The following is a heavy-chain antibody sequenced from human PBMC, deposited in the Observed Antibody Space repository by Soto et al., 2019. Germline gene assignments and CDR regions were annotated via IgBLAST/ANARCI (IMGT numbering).Heavy chain of an antibody. V-gene: IGHV4-59*01. J-gene: IGHJ6*03. CDR1: GGSISSYY. D-gene: IGHD2-2*01. CDR2: IYYSGST. CDR3: ARAVGFEHQLLCEYYYYMDG. Sequence: SETLSLTCTVYGGSISSYYWSWIRQPPGKGLEWIGYIYYSGSTNYNPSLKSRVTISVDTSKNQFSLKLSSVTAADTAVYYCARAVGFEHQLLCEYYYYMDGWGKGTTVIVAS.